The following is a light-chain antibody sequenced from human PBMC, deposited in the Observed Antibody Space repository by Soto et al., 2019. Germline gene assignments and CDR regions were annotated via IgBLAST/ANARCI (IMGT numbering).Light chain of an antibody. Sequence: QSVLTQPASVSGSPGQSITISFTVTSIDVGGYNYVSWYQHHPGKAPQLMIYDVRNRPSGVSNRFSGSKSGKTASLTISGLQAEDEADYYCISNTRSSTLVFGTGTKVTVL. CDR1: SIDVGGYNY. CDR2: DVR. J-gene: IGLJ1*01. CDR3: ISNTRSSTLV. V-gene: IGLV2-14*01.